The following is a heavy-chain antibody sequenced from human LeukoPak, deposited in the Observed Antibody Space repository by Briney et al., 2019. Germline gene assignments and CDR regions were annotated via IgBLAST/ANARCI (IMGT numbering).Heavy chain of an antibody. CDR3: AKDARRTVTRYYMDV. D-gene: IGHD4-11*01. J-gene: IGHJ6*03. V-gene: IGHV3-33*06. CDR2: IWYDGSNK. Sequence: GGSLRLSCAASGFTFSSYGMHWVRQAPGKGLEWVAVIWYDGSNKYYADSVKGRFTISRDNSKNTLYLQMNSLRAEDTAAYYCAKDARRTVTRYYMDVWGKGTTVTVSS. CDR1: GFTFSSYG.